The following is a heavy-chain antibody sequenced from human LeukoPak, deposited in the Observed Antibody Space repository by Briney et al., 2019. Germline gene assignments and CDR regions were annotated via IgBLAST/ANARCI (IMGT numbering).Heavy chain of an antibody. D-gene: IGHD5-18*01. CDR3: ASADLNLDVNTAMVTHLGY. J-gene: IGHJ4*02. CDR1: GFTFSDYY. Sequence: PGGSLRLSCAASGFTFSDYYMSWIRQAPGKGVEGVSYISSSGSTIYYGDSVKGRFTISRDNAKNSLYLQMNSLRAEDTAVYYCASADLNLDVNTAMVTHLGYWGQGTLVTVSS. CDR2: ISSSGSTI. V-gene: IGHV3-11*04.